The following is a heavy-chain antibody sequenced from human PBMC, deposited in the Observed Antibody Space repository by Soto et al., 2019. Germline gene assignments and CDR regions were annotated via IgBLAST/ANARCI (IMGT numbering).Heavy chain of an antibody. Sequence: QVQLLQSGAEVKNPGSSVKVSCKTSGGTFSTYSIVWVRQAPGEWIECMGGIIPIFGTANYAQKFQDRATITADKSTKTAFMELSRMKSEETAMYYCVSSIRHDYGVGTKCSLDYGGQGTLGTFSS. CDR3: VSSIRHDYGVGTKCSLDY. CDR2: IIPIFGTA. V-gene: IGHV1-69*06. D-gene: IGHD3-10*01. CDR1: GGTFSTYS. J-gene: IGHJ4*01.